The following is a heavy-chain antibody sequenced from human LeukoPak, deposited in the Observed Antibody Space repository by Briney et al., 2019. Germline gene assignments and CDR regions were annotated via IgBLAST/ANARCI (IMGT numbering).Heavy chain of an antibody. J-gene: IGHJ4*02. CDR1: GFTFSSYA. V-gene: IGHV3-30*01. CDR3: ARARIVVVIKEGFDY. D-gene: IGHD3-22*01. Sequence: GMSLRLSCAASGFTFSSYAMHWVRQAPGKGLEWVAVISYDGSNKYYADSVKGRFTISRDNSKNTLYLQMNSLRAEDTAVYYCARARIVVVIKEGFDYWGQGTLVTVSS. CDR2: ISYDGSNK.